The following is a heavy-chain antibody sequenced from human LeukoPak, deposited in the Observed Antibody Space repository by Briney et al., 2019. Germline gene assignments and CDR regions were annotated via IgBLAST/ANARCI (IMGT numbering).Heavy chain of an antibody. J-gene: IGHJ3*02. CDR3: ARVAVGGTRAFDI. CDR2: IVGDGSRT. CDR1: GFTFSSYW. Sequence: GGSLRLSCAASGFTFSSYWMHWVRQAPEKGLVWVSRIVGDGSRTAYADSVKGRFTISRDNAKNTLYLQMNSLRGEDTAVYCCARVAVGGTRAFDIWGQGTMVTVSS. V-gene: IGHV3-74*01. D-gene: IGHD6-19*01.